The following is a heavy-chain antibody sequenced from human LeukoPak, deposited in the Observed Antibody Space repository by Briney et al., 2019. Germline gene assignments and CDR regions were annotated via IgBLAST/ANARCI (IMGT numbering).Heavy chain of an antibody. CDR1: GYTFTSYG. D-gene: IGHD3-3*01. CDR2: ISAYNGNT. CDR3: ARDLKEIFGVVIIRPFDY. J-gene: IGHJ4*02. Sequence: ASVKVSCKASGYTFTSYGISWVRQAPGQGLEWMGWISAYNGNTNYAQKLQGRVTVTTDTSTSTAYMELRSLRSDDTAVYYCARDLKEIFGVVIIRPFDYWGQGTLVTVSS. V-gene: IGHV1-18*01.